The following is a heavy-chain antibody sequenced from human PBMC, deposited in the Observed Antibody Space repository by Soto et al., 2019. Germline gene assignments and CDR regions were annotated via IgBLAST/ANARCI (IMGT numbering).Heavy chain of an antibody. Sequence: PGESLKISCKGSGYSFTSYWIGWVRQMPGKGLEWMGIIYPGDSDTRYSPSFQGQVTISADNSKNTLYLQMNSLRAGDTAVYYCARNGIVVRIPWGQGTLVTVSS. D-gene: IGHD1-26*01. V-gene: IGHV5-51*01. CDR1: GYSFTSYW. CDR3: ARNGIVVRIP. J-gene: IGHJ5*02. CDR2: IYPGDSDT.